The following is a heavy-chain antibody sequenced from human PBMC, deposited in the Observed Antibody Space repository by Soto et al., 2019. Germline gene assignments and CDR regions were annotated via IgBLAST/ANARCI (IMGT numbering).Heavy chain of an antibody. CDR2: IYYSGST. Sequence: QLQLQESGPGLVKPSETLSLTCTVSGGSISSSSYYWGWIRQPPGKGLEWIGSIYYSGSTYYNPSLKSRVTISVDTSKNQFSLKLSSVTAADTAVYYCARQPSNWIHNWFDPWGQGTLVTVSS. J-gene: IGHJ5*02. D-gene: IGHD1-20*01. CDR1: GGSISSSSYY. CDR3: ARQPSNWIHNWFDP. V-gene: IGHV4-39*01.